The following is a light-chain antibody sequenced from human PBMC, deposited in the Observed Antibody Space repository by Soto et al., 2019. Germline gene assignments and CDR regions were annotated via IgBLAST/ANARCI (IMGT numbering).Light chain of an antibody. V-gene: IGKV3-20*01. CDR3: QQDGGSPRT. CDR1: QSVGKY. J-gene: IGKJ1*01. Sequence: EIVLTQSPGTLYLSPGERATLYCRASQSVGKYLACYQQKPGQAPRLLIYGASTRATGIPARFSGSGSGTDVTLTISRLEPADFAVYYFQQDGGSPRTFGQGTKVE. CDR2: GAS.